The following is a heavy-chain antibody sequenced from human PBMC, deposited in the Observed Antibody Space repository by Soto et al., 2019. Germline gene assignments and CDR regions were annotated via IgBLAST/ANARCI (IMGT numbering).Heavy chain of an antibody. V-gene: IGHV2-5*02. CDR1: GFSLTSTGVA. J-gene: IGHJ5*02. D-gene: IGHD1-26*01. Sequence: QITLKESGPTLVKPTQTLTLTCTFSGFSLTSTGVAVGWVRQPPGKALEWLALIYWDDDERYTPSLTSRLTVTKDTSKNQAVITMTNKDPVDTATNFCEHRVLGDKHLNKFAPWGQGILVTVTS. CDR2: IYWDDDE. CDR3: EHRVLGDKHLNKFAP.